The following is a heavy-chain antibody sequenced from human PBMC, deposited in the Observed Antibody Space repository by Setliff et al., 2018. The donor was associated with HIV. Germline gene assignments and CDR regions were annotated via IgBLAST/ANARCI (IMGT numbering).Heavy chain of an antibody. V-gene: IGHV4-4*08. D-gene: IGHD3-10*01. CDR1: GGSISTYF. CDR3: ARGSFIGDYYYFDY. Sequence: SETLSLTCTVSGGSISTYFWTWIRQPPGKGLEWIGYIYTSGSTNYNPSLKGRVTISVDTSKNQFSLKLSSVTAADTAVYYCARGSFIGDYYYFDYWGQGTLVTVSS. CDR2: IYTSGST. J-gene: IGHJ4*02.